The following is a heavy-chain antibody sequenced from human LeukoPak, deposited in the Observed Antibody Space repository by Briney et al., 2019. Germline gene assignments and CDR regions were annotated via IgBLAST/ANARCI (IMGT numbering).Heavy chain of an antibody. V-gene: IGHV3-11*06. CDR3: GRFSRAPDY. Sequence: GGSLRLSCAASGFTFSDYYMNWIRQAPGKGLEYISYISGSSSDTNYADSVKGRFTISRDNAKKSLYLQMNSLSAEGTAVYYCGRFSRAPDYWGQGTLVTVSS. D-gene: IGHD2-2*01. CDR1: GFTFSDYY. J-gene: IGHJ4*02. CDR2: ISGSSSDT.